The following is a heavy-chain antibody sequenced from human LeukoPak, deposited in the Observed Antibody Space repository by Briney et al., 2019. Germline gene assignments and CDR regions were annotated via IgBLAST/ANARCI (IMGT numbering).Heavy chain of an antibody. CDR2: ISYDGSNK. Sequence: GRSLRLSCAASGFTFSSYGMHWVRQAPGMGLEWVAVISYDGSNKYYADSVKGRFTISRDNSKNTLYLQMNSLRAEDTAVYYCAKSSGGYYYYYYGMDVWGQGTTVTVSS. CDR1: GFTFSSYG. V-gene: IGHV3-30*18. CDR3: AKSSGGYYYYYYGMDV. D-gene: IGHD6-19*01. J-gene: IGHJ6*02.